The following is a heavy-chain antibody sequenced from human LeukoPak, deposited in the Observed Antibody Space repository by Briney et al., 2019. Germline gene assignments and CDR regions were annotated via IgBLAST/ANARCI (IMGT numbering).Heavy chain of an antibody. J-gene: IGHJ4*02. CDR1: GFTFSSYA. CDR3: ARDSHKGF. Sequence: GGSLRLSCAASGFTFSSYAMSWVRQAPGKGLEWVSVIYSGGGIYYADSVKGRFTSSRDSSKNMMYLQLNSLRVEDTAAYFCARDSHKGFWGQGALVTVSS. CDR2: IYSGGGI. V-gene: IGHV3-23*03.